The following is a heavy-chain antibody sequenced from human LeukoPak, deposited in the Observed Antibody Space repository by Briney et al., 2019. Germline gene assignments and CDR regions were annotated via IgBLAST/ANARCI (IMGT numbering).Heavy chain of an antibody. CDR1: GGSISNSTYY. CDR3: ARRIFGLYYFDY. V-gene: IGHV4-39*01. D-gene: IGHD3/OR15-3a*01. J-gene: IGHJ4*02. CDR2: VYYSGSA. Sequence: SETLSLTCTVSGGSISNSTYYWGWIRQPPGKGLEWVGTVYYSGSAYYNPSLKSRVTISVDTSKNQFSLKLRSVTAADTAVYYCARRIFGLYYFDYWGQGSLVTVSS.